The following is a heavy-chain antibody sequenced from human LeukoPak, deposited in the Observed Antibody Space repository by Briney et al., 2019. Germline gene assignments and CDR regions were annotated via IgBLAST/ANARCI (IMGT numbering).Heavy chain of an antibody. CDR3: ARRRIQLWLPNGAPYSY. V-gene: IGHV4-31*03. D-gene: IGHD5-18*01. Sequence: PSQTLSLTCTVSGGSISSGGYYWNWIRQHPGKGLEWIGYIYYSGTTSYNPSLKTRVTISVDTSKNQFSLKLSSVTAADTAVYYCARRRIQLWLPNGAPYSYWGQGTLVTVSS. CDR1: GGSISSGGYY. CDR2: IYYSGTT. J-gene: IGHJ4*02.